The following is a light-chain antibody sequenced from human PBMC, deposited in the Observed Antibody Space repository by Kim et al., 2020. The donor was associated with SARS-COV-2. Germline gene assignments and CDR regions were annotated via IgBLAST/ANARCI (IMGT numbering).Light chain of an antibody. CDR3: QVWDSSSDHWV. CDR1: NIGSKN. V-gene: IGLV3-21*04. Sequence: SYELTQPPSVSVAPGKTARITCGGNNIGSKNVHWYQQKPGQAPVVVIYYDSDRPSGIPERFSGSNSGNTATLTISRAEAGDEADYYCQVWDSSSDHWVFG. CDR2: YDS. J-gene: IGLJ3*02.